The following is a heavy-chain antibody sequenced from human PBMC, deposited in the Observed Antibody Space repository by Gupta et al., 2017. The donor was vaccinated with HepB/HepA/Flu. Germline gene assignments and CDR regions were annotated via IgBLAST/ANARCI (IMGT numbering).Heavy chain of an antibody. J-gene: IGHJ4*02. CDR1: GFPFATSW. CDR2: IKQNGREK. V-gene: IGHV3-7*01. D-gene: IGHD7-27*01. Sequence: VQLVESGGGLVQPGGSLRLSCAASGFPFATSWMTWVRQAPGKGLEWVANIKQNGREKYYVDSVKGRFTISRDNPKNSLYLQLNSLRAEDTAVYYCARHTGTYFDFWGQGILVTVSS. CDR3: ARHTGTYFDF.